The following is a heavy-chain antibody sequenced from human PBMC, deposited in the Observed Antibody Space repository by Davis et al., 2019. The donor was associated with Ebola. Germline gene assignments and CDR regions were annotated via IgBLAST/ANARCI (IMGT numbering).Heavy chain of an antibody. J-gene: IGHJ5*02. CDR1: GYIFTGYY. Sequence: ASVKVSCKASGYIFTGYYMHWVRQAPGQGLEWMGWISPNSGGTNYAQKFQGRVTMTRDTSISTAYMELSRLRSDDTAVYYCARDSSSSSVRFDPWGQGTLVTVSS. CDR3: ARDSSSSSVRFDP. D-gene: IGHD6-6*01. CDR2: ISPNSGGT. V-gene: IGHV1-2*02.